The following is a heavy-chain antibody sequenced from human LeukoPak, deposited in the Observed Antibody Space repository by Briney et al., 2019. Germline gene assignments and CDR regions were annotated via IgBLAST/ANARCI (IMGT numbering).Heavy chain of an antibody. Sequence: GGSLRLSCAASGFTFSSYGMHWVRQAPGKGLEWVAVISYDGSNKYYADSVKGRFTISRDNSKNTLYLQMNSLRAEDTAVYYCAKDVEMAPHPYYFDYWDQGTLVTVSS. CDR1: GFTFSSYG. J-gene: IGHJ4*02. CDR3: AKDVEMAPHPYYFDY. D-gene: IGHD5-24*01. V-gene: IGHV3-30*18. CDR2: ISYDGSNK.